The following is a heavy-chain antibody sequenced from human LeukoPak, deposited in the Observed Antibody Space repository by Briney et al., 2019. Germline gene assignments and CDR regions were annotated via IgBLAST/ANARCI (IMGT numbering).Heavy chain of an antibody. J-gene: IGHJ4*02. CDR3: ARHFRSYYGSGSYYLTYFDY. Sequence: SETLSLTCTVSGGSISGSNDYWAWIRQPPGKGLEWIGNIYYSGSTYYKPSLKSRVTISVDTSKNQFSLKLSSVTAADTAVYYCARHFRSYYGSGSYYLTYFDYWGQGTLVTASS. V-gene: IGHV4-39*01. CDR2: IYYSGST. D-gene: IGHD3-10*01. CDR1: GGSISGSNDY.